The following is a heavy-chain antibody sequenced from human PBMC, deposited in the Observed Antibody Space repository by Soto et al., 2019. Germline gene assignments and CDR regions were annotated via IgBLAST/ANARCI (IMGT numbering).Heavy chain of an antibody. D-gene: IGHD3-16*02. CDR1: GYTFTSYA. CDR2: INAGNGNT. CDR3: ARSKSLGELSQDY. Sequence: QVQLVQSGAEVKKPGASVKVSCKASGYTFTSYAMHWVRQAPGQRLEWMGWINAGNGNTKYSQKFQGRITITRDTSASTAYMELSSLRSEDTAVYYCARSKSLGELSQDYWGQGTLVTVSS. V-gene: IGHV1-3*01. J-gene: IGHJ4*02.